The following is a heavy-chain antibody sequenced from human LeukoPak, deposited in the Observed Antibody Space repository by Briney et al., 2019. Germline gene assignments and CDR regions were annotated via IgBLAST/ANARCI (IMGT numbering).Heavy chain of an antibody. CDR1: GGSFSGYY. J-gene: IGHJ4*02. D-gene: IGHD5-12*01. CDR3: ARGSTWLRRFDY. V-gene: IGHV4-34*01. CDR2: INHSGST. Sequence: SETLSLTCAVYGGSFSGYYWSWIRQPPGKGLEWIGEINHSGSTNYNPSLKSRVTISVDTSKNQFSLKLSSVTVADTAVYYCARGSTWLRRFDYWGQGTLVTVSS.